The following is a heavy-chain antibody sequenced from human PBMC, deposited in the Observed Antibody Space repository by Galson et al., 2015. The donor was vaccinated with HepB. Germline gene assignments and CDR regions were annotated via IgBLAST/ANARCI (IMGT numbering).Heavy chain of an antibody. CDR1: GFSFDDYG. Sequence: SLRLSCAASGFSFDDYGMHWVRQAPGKGLEWVAGIGWNSANVLYADSVKGRFTISRDNAKNSLYLQMNSLRAEDTAFHYCTKDPRRTYFDWLKGSWFDPWGQGTLVIVSS. CDR3: TKDPRRTYFDWLKGSWFDP. V-gene: IGHV3-9*01. D-gene: IGHD3-9*01. J-gene: IGHJ5*02. CDR2: IGWNSANV.